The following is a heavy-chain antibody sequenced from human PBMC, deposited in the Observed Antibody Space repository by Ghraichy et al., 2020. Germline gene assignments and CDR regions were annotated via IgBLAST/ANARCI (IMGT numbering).Heavy chain of an antibody. D-gene: IGHD3-10*01. Sequence: SETLSLTCTVSGGSISSYYWSWIRQPPGKGLEWIGYIYYSGSTNYNPSLKSRVTISVDTSKNQFSLKLSSVTAADTAVYYCARDLRYGSGSLRGFKYNWFDPWGQGTLVTVSS. CDR2: IYYSGST. J-gene: IGHJ5*02. CDR1: GGSISSYY. V-gene: IGHV4-59*01. CDR3: ARDLRYGSGSLRGFKYNWFDP.